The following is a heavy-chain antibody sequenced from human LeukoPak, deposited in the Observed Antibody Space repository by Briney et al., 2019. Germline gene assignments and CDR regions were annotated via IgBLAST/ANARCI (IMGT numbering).Heavy chain of an antibody. J-gene: IGHJ5*02. V-gene: IGHV3-11*01. CDR3: ARAGEIAVPDWFDP. CDR2: ISSSGSTI. D-gene: IGHD6-19*01. Sequence: PGGSLRLSCAASGFTFTNYGMSWIRQAPGKGLEWVSYISSSGSTIYYADSVKGRFTISRDNAKNSLYLQMNSLRAEDTAAYYCARAGEIAVPDWFDPWGQGTLVTVSS. CDR1: GFTFTNYG.